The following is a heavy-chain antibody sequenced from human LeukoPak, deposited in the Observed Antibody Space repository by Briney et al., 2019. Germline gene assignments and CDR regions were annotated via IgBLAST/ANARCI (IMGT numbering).Heavy chain of an antibody. V-gene: IGHV5-51*01. D-gene: IGHD5-18*01. CDR2: IYPGDSDT. Sequence: GESLRISFKGSGYSFTSYWIGWVRQMPGKGLEWMGIIYPGDSDTRYSPSFQGQVTISADKSISTAYLQWSSLKASDTAMYYCARVDTAMVTTLGYFDYWGQGTLVTVSS. CDR1: GYSFTSYW. J-gene: IGHJ4*02. CDR3: ARVDTAMVTTLGYFDY.